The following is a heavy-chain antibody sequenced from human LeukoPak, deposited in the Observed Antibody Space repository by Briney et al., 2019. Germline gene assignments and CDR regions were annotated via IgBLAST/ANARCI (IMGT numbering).Heavy chain of an antibody. Sequence: GGSLRLSCAASGFTVSSNYMSWVRQAPGKGLEWVSVIYSGGSTYYADSVKGRFTISRDNSRNTLYLQMNSLRAEDTAVYYCARLIDYGDYRYWGQGTLVTVSS. CDR3: ARLIDYGDYRY. CDR2: IYSGGST. V-gene: IGHV3-53*01. J-gene: IGHJ4*02. D-gene: IGHD4-17*01. CDR1: GFTVSSNY.